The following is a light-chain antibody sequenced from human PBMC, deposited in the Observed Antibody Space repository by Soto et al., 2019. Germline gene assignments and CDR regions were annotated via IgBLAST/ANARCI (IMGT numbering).Light chain of an antibody. CDR2: GAS. V-gene: IGKV3-15*01. J-gene: IGKJ1*01. CDR1: QSVSSN. CDR3: QQYNNWWT. Sequence: MVMTQSPATLSVFLGKSATLSCRASQSVSSNLAWYQQKPGQAPRLLIYGASTRATGIPARFSGSGSGTEFTLTISSLQSEDFAVYYCQQYNNWWTFGQGTKVDIK.